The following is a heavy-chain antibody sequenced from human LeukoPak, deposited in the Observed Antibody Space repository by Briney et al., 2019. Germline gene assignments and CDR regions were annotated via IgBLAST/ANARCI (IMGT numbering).Heavy chain of an antibody. J-gene: IGHJ4*02. CDR1: GGSFSGYY. Sequence: PSETLSLTCAVYGGSFSGYYWSWIRQPPGKGLEWIGEINHSGSTNYNPSLKSRVTISVDTSKNQFSLKLSSVTAADTAVYYCARGRGNYDYVWGSYRYIPPHFDYWGQGTLVTVSS. D-gene: IGHD3-16*02. CDR2: INHSGST. V-gene: IGHV4-34*01. CDR3: ARGRGNYDYVWGSYRYIPPHFDY.